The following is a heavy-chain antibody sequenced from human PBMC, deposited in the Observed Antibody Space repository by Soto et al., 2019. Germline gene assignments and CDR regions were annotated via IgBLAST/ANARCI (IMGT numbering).Heavy chain of an antibody. CDR1: GFTFSSYG. Sequence: EVQLLESGGDLVQPGGSLRLSCAASGFTFSSYGMNWVRQAPGKGLEWVSSISGSGGRTYYADSVKGRFTISRDNSKKTLTLEMNSLRAEDTAVYYCVRSNCCFEMWCQGIRVTVSS. CDR2: ISGSGGRT. D-gene: IGHD4-4*01. CDR3: VRSNCCFEM. V-gene: IGHV3-23*01. J-gene: IGHJ3*01.